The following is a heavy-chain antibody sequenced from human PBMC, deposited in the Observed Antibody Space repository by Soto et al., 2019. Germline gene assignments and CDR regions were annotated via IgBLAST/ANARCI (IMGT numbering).Heavy chain of an antibody. CDR1: RYSVPGAY. Sequence: SVEVFCKASRYSVPGAYIHSVRQAPGQGLEWMGIMNPSDGSTRYAKKFQGRVTMTRDKSTSTVYMELSSLTSEHPAAYYCARDQARTFRFDYWGQGTQACVSS. CDR3: ARDQARTFRFDY. V-gene: IGHV1-46*01. J-gene: IGHJ4*02. CDR2: MNPSDGST. D-gene: IGHD3-16*01.